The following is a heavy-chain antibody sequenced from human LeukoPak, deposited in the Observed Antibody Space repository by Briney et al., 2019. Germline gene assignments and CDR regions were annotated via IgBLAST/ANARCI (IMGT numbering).Heavy chain of an antibody. D-gene: IGHD6-19*01. CDR1: GYTFTSSA. Sequence: ASVKVSCKASGYTFTSSALNWVRQAPGQGLEWMGWINTNTGNPTYAQGFTGRFVFSLDTSVSTAYLHISSLKAEDTAAYYCATDLKKGDSGCFDYWGQGTLVTVSS. J-gene: IGHJ4*02. CDR2: INTNTGNP. CDR3: ATDLKKGDSGCFDY. V-gene: IGHV7-4-1*02.